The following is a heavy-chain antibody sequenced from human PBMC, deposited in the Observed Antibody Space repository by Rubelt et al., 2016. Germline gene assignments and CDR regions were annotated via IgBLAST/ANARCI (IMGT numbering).Heavy chain of an antibody. Sequence: EVQLVESGGGLVQPGRSLRLSCTASGFTFGDYAMSWVRQAPGKGLEWVANIKQDGSEKCYVDSVKGRFTISRDNAKNSLYPQMNSLRAEDTAVYYCAREGVVVVDAFDIWGQGTMVTVSS. CDR2: IKQDGSEK. CDR1: GFTFGDYA. CDR3: AREGVVVVDAFDI. V-gene: IGHV3-7*05. J-gene: IGHJ3*02. D-gene: IGHD3-22*01.